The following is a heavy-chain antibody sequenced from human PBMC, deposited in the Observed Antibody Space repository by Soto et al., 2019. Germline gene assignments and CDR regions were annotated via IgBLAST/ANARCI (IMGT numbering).Heavy chain of an antibody. Sequence: SETLSLTCAVSVYSISSGYYWGWIRQPPGKGLEWIGSIYHSGSTYYNPSLKSRVTISVDTSKNQFSLKLSSVTAADTAVYYCARVHIVVVPAAEIYGMDGLGQGTTVTVS. D-gene: IGHD2-2*01. J-gene: IGHJ6*02. CDR3: ARVHIVVVPAAEIYGMDG. CDR1: VYSISSGYY. V-gene: IGHV4-38-2*01. CDR2: IYHSGST.